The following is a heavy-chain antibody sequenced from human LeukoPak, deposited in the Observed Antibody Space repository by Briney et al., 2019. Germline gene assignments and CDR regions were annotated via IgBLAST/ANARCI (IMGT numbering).Heavy chain of an antibody. CDR3: ARTAKYYYGSETYYFFDY. D-gene: IGHD3-10*01. Sequence: SETLSLTCTVSGGSISRYYWSWIRQPPGKGLEWIGYISYTGSTTYNSSLKSRVTISLDTSQNQFSLKLTSVAPADTAVYYCARTAKYYYGSETYYFFDYWGQGTLVTVSS. CDR1: GGSISRYY. CDR2: ISYTGST. V-gene: IGHV4-59*01. J-gene: IGHJ4*02.